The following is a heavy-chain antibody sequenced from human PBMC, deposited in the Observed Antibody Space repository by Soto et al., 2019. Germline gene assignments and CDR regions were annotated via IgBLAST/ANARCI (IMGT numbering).Heavy chain of an antibody. CDR2: IYSGGST. Sequence: GGSLRLSCAASGFTVSSNYMSWVRQAPGKGLEWVSVIYSGGSTYYADSVKGLFTISRHNSKNTLYLQMNSLRAEDTAVYYCARGSPFGGFDYWGQGTLVTVSS. CDR1: GFTVSSNY. D-gene: IGHD3-10*01. V-gene: IGHV3-53*04. CDR3: ARGSPFGGFDY. J-gene: IGHJ4*02.